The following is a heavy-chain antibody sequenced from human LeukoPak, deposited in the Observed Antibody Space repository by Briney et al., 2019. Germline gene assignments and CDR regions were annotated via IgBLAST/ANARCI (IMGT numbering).Heavy chain of an antibody. CDR3: ARVSAILFMDV. Sequence: VASVKVSCKASGYTFTSYDINWVRQATGQGLEWMGWMNPNSGNTGYAQKFQGRVTMTRNTSISTGYMELSSLRSEDAAVYYCARVSAILFMDVWGQGTTVTVSS. CDR1: GYTFTSYD. D-gene: IGHD2-2*02. CDR2: MNPNSGNT. V-gene: IGHV1-8*01. J-gene: IGHJ6*02.